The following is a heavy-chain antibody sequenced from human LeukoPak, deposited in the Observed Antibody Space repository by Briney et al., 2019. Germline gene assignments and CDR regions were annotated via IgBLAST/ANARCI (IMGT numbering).Heavy chain of an antibody. D-gene: IGHD2-2*03. CDR3: ARQRGYRMTKDGFDV. J-gene: IGHJ3*01. CDR1: GYTFSDYW. Sequence: GESLKISCKASGYTFSDYWIGWVRHLPGKSLEWMTIIYPDDSETRYSPSLQGQVTISADKSINTAYLQWSSLKASDSGMYYCARQRGYRMTKDGFDVWGQGTMVTVSA. V-gene: IGHV5-51*01. CDR2: IYPDDSET.